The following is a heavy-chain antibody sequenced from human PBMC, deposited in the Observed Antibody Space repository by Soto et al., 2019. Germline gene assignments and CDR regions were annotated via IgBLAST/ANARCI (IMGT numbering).Heavy chain of an antibody. J-gene: IGHJ4*02. CDR3: ARDGNSGWTFDY. D-gene: IGHD6-19*01. V-gene: IGHV3-64*01. Sequence: VQLVESGGGLVQPGGSLRLSCAASGFTFSNYWMHWVRQAPGKGLEYVSSISPNGDGTSYANSVKGRFTISRDNSKNTLYLQMGSLRAEDVAVYYCARDGNSGWTFDYWGQGTLVTVSS. CDR1: GFTFSNYW. CDR2: ISPNGDGT.